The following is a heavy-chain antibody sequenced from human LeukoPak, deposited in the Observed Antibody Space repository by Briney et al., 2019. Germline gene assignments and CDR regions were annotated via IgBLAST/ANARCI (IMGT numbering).Heavy chain of an antibody. J-gene: IGHJ4*02. Sequence: GGSLRLSCSVSGFTFSTYVMHWVRQAPGKGLEYVSAISSNGDNTYYADSVKGRFTISRDNSKNTLYLQMSSMRADDTAVYYCVRGTGYWGQGTLVTVSS. CDR2: ISSNGDNT. V-gene: IGHV3-64D*06. CDR1: GFTFSTYV. CDR3: VRGTGY.